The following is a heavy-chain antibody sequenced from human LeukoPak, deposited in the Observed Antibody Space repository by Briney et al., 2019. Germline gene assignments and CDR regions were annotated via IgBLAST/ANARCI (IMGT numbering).Heavy chain of an antibody. Sequence: SETLSLTCTVSGGSISSYYWSWIRQPPGKGLEWIGSIYYSGSTYYNPSLKSRVTISVDTSKNQFSLKLSSVTAADTAVYYCARDRYGYNLGYYYWGQGTLVTVSS. CDR3: ARDRYGYNLGYYY. D-gene: IGHD5-24*01. V-gene: IGHV4-59*12. CDR2: IYYSGST. CDR1: GGSISSYY. J-gene: IGHJ4*02.